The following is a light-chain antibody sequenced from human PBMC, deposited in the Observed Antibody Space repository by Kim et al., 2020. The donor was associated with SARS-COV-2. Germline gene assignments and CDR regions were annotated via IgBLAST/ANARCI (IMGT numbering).Light chain of an antibody. J-gene: IGLJ3*02. CDR3: ATWDGSLNGPV. CDR1: SSIIGSNT. CDR2: SDN. Sequence: QSVLTQPPSASGTPGQRVTISCSGSSSIIGSNTVNWHQKLPGTAPKLLIYSDNQRPSGVPDRFSGSKSGTSASLAISGLQAEDEAEYYCATWDGSLNGPVFGGGTKLTVL. V-gene: IGLV1-44*01.